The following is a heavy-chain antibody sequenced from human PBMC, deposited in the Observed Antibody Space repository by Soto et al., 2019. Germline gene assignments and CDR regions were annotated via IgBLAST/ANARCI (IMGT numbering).Heavy chain of an antibody. CDR3: AREGGEYYDFWSGFPGEFDY. CDR2: IWYDGSNK. J-gene: IGHJ4*02. Sequence: QVQLVESGGGVVQPGRSLRLSCAASGFTFSSYGMHWVRQAPGKGLEWVAVIWYDGSNKYYADSVKGRFTISRDNSKNTLYLQMNSLRAEDTAVYYCAREGGEYYDFWSGFPGEFDYWGQGTLVTVSS. D-gene: IGHD3-3*01. V-gene: IGHV3-33*01. CDR1: GFTFSSYG.